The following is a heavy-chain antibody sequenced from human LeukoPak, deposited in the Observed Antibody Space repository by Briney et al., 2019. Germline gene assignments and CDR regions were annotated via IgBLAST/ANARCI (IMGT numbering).Heavy chain of an antibody. Sequence: PGGSLRLSCAASGFTFSSYSMNWVRQAPGKGLEWVAGITWNSGSIDYADSVKGRYTISRDNAKNSLYLQMNSLRPEDTALYYCAKGPSNYYFDSWGQGTLVTVSS. CDR1: GFTFSSYS. D-gene: IGHD2-8*01. CDR3: AKGPSNYYFDS. CDR2: ITWNSGSI. J-gene: IGHJ4*02. V-gene: IGHV3-9*01.